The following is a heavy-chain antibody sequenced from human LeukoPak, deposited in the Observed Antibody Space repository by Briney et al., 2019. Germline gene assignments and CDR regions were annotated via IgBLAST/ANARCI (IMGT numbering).Heavy chain of an antibody. J-gene: IGHJ4*02. D-gene: IGHD3-10*01. Sequence: SQTLSLTCTVFGGSISSGSYYWSWLRQPAGKGLEWIGRIYTSGSTNYNPSLKSRVTISVDTSKNQFSLKLSSVTAADTAVYYCAVQLRGFGEASSFYFDYWGQGTLVTVSS. CDR1: GGSISSGSYY. V-gene: IGHV4-61*02. CDR3: AVQLRGFGEASSFYFDY. CDR2: IYTSGST.